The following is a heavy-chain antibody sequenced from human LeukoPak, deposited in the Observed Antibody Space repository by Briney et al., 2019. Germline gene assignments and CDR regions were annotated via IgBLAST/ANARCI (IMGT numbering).Heavy chain of an antibody. D-gene: IGHD2-2*01. CDR1: GGTFSSYA. V-gene: IGHV1-69*05. Sequence: SVKVSCKASGGTFSSYAISWVRQAPGQGLEWMGRIIPIFGTANYAQKFQGRVTITTDESTSTAYMELSSLRSEDTAVYYCARTYCSSTTCLDYAIDYWGQGTLVTVSS. CDR2: IIPIFGTA. J-gene: IGHJ4*02. CDR3: ARTYCSSTTCLDYAIDY.